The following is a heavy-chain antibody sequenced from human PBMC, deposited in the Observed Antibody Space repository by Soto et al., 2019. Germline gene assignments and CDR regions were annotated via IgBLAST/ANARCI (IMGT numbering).Heavy chain of an antibody. Sequence: GASLKISCQSSGYSFSNFWIAWMRQMPGEGLAWLGIIYPDDSDTRYSPSFLGQVTISADKSISTAYLQWSSLKASDTAMYYCARLTRRPDYYGMDVWGQGTTVTVSS. CDR1: GYSFSNFW. CDR3: ARLTRRPDYYGMDV. V-gene: IGHV5-51*01. CDR2: IYPDDSDT. J-gene: IGHJ6*02.